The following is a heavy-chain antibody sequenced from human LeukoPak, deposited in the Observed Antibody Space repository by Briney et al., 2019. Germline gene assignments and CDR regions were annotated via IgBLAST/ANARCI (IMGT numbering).Heavy chain of an antibody. CDR3: ARSPYYYYGMDV. Sequence: ASVTLSCKASGSTFTSYDINWGRHAPAQGLGRMVWMNANSGNTGYAQKFQGRATMTTNTSISTAYMELSSVRSEDTAVYYCARSPYYYYGMDVWGQGTTVTVSS. J-gene: IGHJ6*02. V-gene: IGHV1-8*01. CDR2: MNANSGNT. CDR1: GSTFTSYD.